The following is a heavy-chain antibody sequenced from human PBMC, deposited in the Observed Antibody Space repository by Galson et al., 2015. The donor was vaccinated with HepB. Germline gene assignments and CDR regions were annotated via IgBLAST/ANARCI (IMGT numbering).Heavy chain of an antibody. CDR3: ARGGNLILSSGGDY. Sequence: SLRLSCATSGFTFDSYTMHWVRQAPGKGLEWLAIISHDGKYISYADSVKGRFAVSRDNSDNTLSLQMNSLRHEDTAVYYCARGGNLILSSGGDYWGLGTLDIVSS. D-gene: IGHD3-10*01. J-gene: IGHJ4*01. CDR2: ISHDGKYI. CDR1: GFTFDSYT. V-gene: IGHV3-30*09.